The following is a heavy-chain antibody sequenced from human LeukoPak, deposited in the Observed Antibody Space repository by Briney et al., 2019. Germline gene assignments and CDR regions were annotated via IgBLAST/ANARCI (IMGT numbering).Heavy chain of an antibody. CDR2: INPNSGGT. CDR3: ARVPRRAWQQLVQGAFDY. CDR1: GYTFTGYY. D-gene: IGHD6-13*01. J-gene: IGHJ4*02. Sequence: ASVKVSCKASGYTFTGYYMHWVRQAPGQGLEWMGWINPNSGGTNYAQKFQGRVTMTRDTSISTAYMELSRLRSDDTAVYYCARVPRRAWQQLVQGAFDYWGQGTLVTVSS. V-gene: IGHV1-2*02.